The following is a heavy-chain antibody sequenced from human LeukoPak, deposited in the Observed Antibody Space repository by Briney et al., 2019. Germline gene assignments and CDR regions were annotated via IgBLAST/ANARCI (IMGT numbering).Heavy chain of an antibody. CDR2: ISGSGGST. CDR1: GFTFSSYA. D-gene: IGHD1-7*01. J-gene: IGHJ6*02. CDR3: AKSHLTGTDYYYYGMDV. Sequence: GGSLRLSCAASGFTFSSYAMSWVRQAPGKGLEWVSAISGSGGSTYYADSVKGRFTISRDNSKNTLYLQMNSLRAEDTAIYYCAKSHLTGTDYYYYGMDVWGQGTTVTVSS. V-gene: IGHV3-23*01.